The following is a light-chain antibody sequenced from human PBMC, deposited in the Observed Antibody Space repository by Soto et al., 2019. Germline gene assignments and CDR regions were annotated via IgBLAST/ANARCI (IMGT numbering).Light chain of an antibody. Sequence: QPVVTQEPSLTVSPGGTVTLTCGSSTGAVTNGHYPYWFQQKPGQAPRTLIYDTTNRHSWTPARFSGSLLVGKAALTLSGAQPEDEAEYYCLLSYNGPYVFGTGTKVTVL. CDR2: DTT. V-gene: IGLV7-46*01. J-gene: IGLJ1*01. CDR3: LLSYNGPYV. CDR1: TGAVTNGHY.